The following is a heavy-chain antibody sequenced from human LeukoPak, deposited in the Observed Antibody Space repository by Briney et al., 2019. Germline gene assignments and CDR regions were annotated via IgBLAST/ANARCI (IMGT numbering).Heavy chain of an antibody. CDR2: ITWDGGNL. V-gene: IGHV3-9*03. CDR1: GFTFADYT. CDR3: AKGYTFHGVAHDSGYFDY. J-gene: IGHJ4*02. D-gene: IGHD3-3*01. Sequence: GRSLRLSCVTSGFTFADYTMDWVRQVPGKGLEWLSGITWDGGNLAYADSVKGRFTISRDNAKNSLYLQMNSLRNEDMAFYFCAKGYTFHGVAHDSGYFDYWGQGTLVTVSS.